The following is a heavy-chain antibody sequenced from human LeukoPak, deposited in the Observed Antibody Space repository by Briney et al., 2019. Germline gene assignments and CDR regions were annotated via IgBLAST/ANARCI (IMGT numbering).Heavy chain of an antibody. CDR2: ISGGADHT. Sequence: GGSLRLSCAASGFTFSYYSMTWVRQAPGKGLEWVSAISGGADHTYYADSVKGRFTISRDNSKNTLYLQMNSLRAEDTALYYCAIREMYSSGWCLGYWGQGTLVTVSS. D-gene: IGHD6-19*01. CDR3: AIREMYSSGWCLGY. CDR1: GFTFSYYS. J-gene: IGHJ4*02. V-gene: IGHV3-23*01.